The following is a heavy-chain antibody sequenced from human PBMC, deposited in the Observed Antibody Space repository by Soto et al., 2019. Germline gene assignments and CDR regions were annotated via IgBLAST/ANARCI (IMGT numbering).Heavy chain of an antibody. CDR2: ISAYNGNT. Sequence: ASVKVSCKASGYTFTSYGISWVRQAPGQGLEWMGWISAYNGNTNYAQKLQGRVTMTTDTSTSTAYMELRSLRSDDTAVYYCARDRGGVYGDYQPYYFDYWGQGTLVTVSS. V-gene: IGHV1-18*01. D-gene: IGHD4-17*01. J-gene: IGHJ4*02. CDR1: GYTFTSYG. CDR3: ARDRGGVYGDYQPYYFDY.